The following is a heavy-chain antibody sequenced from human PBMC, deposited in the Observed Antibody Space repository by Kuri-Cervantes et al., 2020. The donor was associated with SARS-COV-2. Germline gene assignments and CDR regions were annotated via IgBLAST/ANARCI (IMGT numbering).Heavy chain of an antibody. Sequence: GESLKISCAASGFTFSDYYMSWIHQAPGKGLEWVSYISSSGSTIYYADSVKGRFTISRDNAKNSLYPQMNSLRAEDTAVYYCARDSITMVQGVTSDAFDIWGQGTMVTVSS. CDR1: GFTFSDYY. V-gene: IGHV3-11*01. D-gene: IGHD3-10*01. CDR3: ARDSITMVQGVTSDAFDI. CDR2: ISSSGSTI. J-gene: IGHJ3*02.